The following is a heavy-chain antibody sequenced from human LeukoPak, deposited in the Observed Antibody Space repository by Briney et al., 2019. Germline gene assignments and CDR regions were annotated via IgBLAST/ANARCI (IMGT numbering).Heavy chain of an antibody. V-gene: IGHV3-48*01. J-gene: IGHJ3*02. CDR2: ISSSSSTI. Sequence: PGGSLRLSCAASGFTFSSYSMNWVRQAPGKGLEWVSYISSSSSTIYYADSVKGRFTISRDNAKNSLYLQMNSLRAEDTAVYYCAGDSARSLDAFDIWGQGTMVTVSS. CDR3: AGDSARSLDAFDI. CDR1: GFTFSSYS.